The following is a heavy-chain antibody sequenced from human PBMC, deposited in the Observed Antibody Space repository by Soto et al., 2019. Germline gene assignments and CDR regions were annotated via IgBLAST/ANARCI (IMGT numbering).Heavy chain of an antibody. V-gene: IGHV1-46*01. CDR2: INPSGGST. CDR3: ARAPFSSSSFFFDS. Sequence: QVQVVQSGSEVKKPGASVKVSCKASGYTFTAYFMHWVRQAPGQGLEWIGIINPSGGSTNYAQKFQGRVAMTWDTSTSTVYMDPSSLRSDDTAVYYCARAPFSSSSFFFDSWGQGTLVTVSS. CDR1: GYTFTAYF. J-gene: IGHJ4*02. D-gene: IGHD6-6*01.